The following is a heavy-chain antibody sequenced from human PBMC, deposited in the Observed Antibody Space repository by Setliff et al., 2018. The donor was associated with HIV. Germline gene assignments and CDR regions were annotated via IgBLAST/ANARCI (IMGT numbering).Heavy chain of an antibody. V-gene: IGHV4-61*05. CDR1: GGSISISNFY. Sequence: SETLSLTCSVSGGSISISNFYWSWIRQPPNKGLEWIGDIFPTGTTNYNPSLQSRVTLSIDTSESQFSLRLTSVTAADTAVYFCARLRLTMDYFDRWGQGMLVTVTS. CDR2: IFPTGTT. J-gene: IGHJ4*02. D-gene: IGHD3-10*01. CDR3: ARLRLTMDYFDR.